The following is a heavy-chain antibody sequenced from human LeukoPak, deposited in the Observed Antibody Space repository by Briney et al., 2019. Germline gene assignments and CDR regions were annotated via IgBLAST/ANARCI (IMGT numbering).Heavy chain of an antibody. CDR2: INHSGST. Sequence: SETLSLTCAVYGGSLSGYYWSWIRQPPGKGLEWIGEINHSGSTNYNPSLKSRVTISVDTSKNQFSLKLSSVTAADTAVYYRARGRAARRPFDYWGQGTLVTVSS. D-gene: IGHD6-6*01. CDR3: ARGRAARRPFDY. V-gene: IGHV4-34*01. J-gene: IGHJ4*02. CDR1: GGSLSGYY.